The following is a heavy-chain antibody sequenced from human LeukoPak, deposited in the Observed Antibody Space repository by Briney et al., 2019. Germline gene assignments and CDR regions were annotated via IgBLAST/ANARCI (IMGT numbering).Heavy chain of an antibody. D-gene: IGHD3-10*01. CDR3: VRVGPAKSEYGSGSYGD. Sequence: GGSLRLSCAASGFSFDEYAMHWVRQVPGKGLEWVSGISYSSETIGYVDSVKGRFTISRDNAKNSLYLHMNSLRVEDTAVYYCVRVGPAKSEYGSGSYGDWGQGTLVTVSS. V-gene: IGHV3-9*01. CDR2: ISYSSETI. J-gene: IGHJ4*02. CDR1: GFSFDEYA.